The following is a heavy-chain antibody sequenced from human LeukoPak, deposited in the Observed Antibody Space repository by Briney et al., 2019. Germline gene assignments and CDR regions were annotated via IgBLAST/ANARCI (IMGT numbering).Heavy chain of an antibody. Sequence: GASVKVSCKASGGTFSSYAISWVRQAPGQGLEWMGRIIPIRGTVNYAQKLQGRLTITADKSTSTAYMELSRLRSDDTAVYYCARANWGVKVTGDYYYYGMDVWGQGTTVTVSS. V-gene: IGHV1-69*04. J-gene: IGHJ6*02. CDR3: ARANWGVKVTGDYYYYGMDV. D-gene: IGHD3-9*01. CDR1: GGTFSSYA. CDR2: IIPIRGTV.